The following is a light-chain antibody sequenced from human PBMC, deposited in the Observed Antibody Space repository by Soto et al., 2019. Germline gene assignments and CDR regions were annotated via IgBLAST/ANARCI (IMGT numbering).Light chain of an antibody. CDR3: SAYSDIDTKV. CDR2: EVN. V-gene: IGLV2-14*03. J-gene: IGLJ1*01. CDR1: SSDVGAYIY. Sequence: QSVLTQPASVSGSPGQSITISCGGTSSDVGAYIYVSWYQQFPGKAPKLILYEVNNRPSGVSNRFSGSKSDTTASLTISGLQPEDEADYYCSAYSDIDTKVLGTGTKVTV.